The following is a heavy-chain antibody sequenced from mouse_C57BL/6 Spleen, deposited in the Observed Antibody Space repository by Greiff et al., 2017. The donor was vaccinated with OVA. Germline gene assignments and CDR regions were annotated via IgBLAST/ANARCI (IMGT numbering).Heavy chain of an antibody. CDR3: ARQIYYDYDEKDYFDY. J-gene: IGHJ2*01. D-gene: IGHD2-4*01. CDR2: FYPGSGSI. CDR1: GYTFTEYT. Sequence: QVQLQQSGAELVKPGASVKLSCKASGYTFTEYTIHWVKQRSGQGLEWIGWFYPGSGSIKYNEKFKDKATLTADKSSSTVYMELSRLTSEDSAVYFCARQIYYDYDEKDYFDYWGQGTTLTVSS. V-gene: IGHV1-62-2*01.